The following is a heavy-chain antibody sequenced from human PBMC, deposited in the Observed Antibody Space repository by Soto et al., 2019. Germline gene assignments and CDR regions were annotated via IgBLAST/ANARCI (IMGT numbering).Heavy chain of an antibody. Sequence: ASEKVSCKASGYTLTSFYMHWMRQAPGQGLEWMGVIDPSAGSTTYAQKFKGRVRMTRDTFTSTVFMELSSLRSADTAVYYCARSPRPTGTTLCYYDSRGQRTLVTVSS. V-gene: IGHV1-46*01. J-gene: IGHJ4*02. CDR3: ARSPRPTGTTLCYYDS. D-gene: IGHD1-1*01. CDR1: GYTLTSFY. CDR2: IDPSAGST.